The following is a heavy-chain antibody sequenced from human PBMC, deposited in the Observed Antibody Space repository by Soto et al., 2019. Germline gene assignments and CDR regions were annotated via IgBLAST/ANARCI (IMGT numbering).Heavy chain of an antibody. V-gene: IGHV3-23*01. CDR3: AKSAASEDDYFYYGMDI. D-gene: IGHD6-25*01. CDR1: GFTLSIHA. Sequence: GGSLRLSCAASGFTLSIHAMCWVPHSPGKGLEWVSASSGSGDRTFYADSVKGRFTISRDNSKNTLYLHMNGLRDEDTAVYYCAKSAASEDDYFYYGMDIWGRGTTVTVSS. J-gene: IGHJ6*02. CDR2: SSGSGDRT.